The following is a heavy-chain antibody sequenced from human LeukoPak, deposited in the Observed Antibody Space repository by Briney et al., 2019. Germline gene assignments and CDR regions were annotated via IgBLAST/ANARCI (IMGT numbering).Heavy chain of an antibody. Sequence: GESLKISCKGSGYSFTSYWIGWVRQMHGKGLEWMGVIYPGDSDTRYSPSFQGQVTISADKSISTAYLQWSSLKASDTAMYYCARRTYYYDSSGYYYFDYWGQGTLVTVSS. J-gene: IGHJ4*02. V-gene: IGHV5-51*01. CDR2: IYPGDSDT. CDR3: ARRTYYYDSSGYYYFDY. CDR1: GYSFTSYW. D-gene: IGHD3-22*01.